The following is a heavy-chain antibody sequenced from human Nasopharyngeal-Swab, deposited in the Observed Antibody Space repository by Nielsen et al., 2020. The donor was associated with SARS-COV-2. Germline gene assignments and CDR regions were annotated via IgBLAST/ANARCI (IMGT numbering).Heavy chain of an antibody. V-gene: IGHV3-53*01. CDR3: ARGDPCYYGMDV. J-gene: IGHJ6*02. Sequence: VRQAPGKGLEWVSVIYSGGSTYYADSVKGRFTISRDNSKNTLYLQMNSLRAEDTAVYYCARGDPCYYGMDVWGQGTTVTVSS. CDR2: IYSGGST.